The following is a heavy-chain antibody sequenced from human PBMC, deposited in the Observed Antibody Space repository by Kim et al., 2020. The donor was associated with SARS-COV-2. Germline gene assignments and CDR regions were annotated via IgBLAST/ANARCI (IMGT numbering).Heavy chain of an antibody. J-gene: IGHJ4*02. V-gene: IGHV3-33*01. Sequence: GSQKYYADSVEGRFTISRDNSKNTLYLHMNSLGPEDTAVYYCAGDRAAINYWGQGTLVTVAS. CDR3: AGDRAAINY. D-gene: IGHD6-25*01. CDR2: GSQK.